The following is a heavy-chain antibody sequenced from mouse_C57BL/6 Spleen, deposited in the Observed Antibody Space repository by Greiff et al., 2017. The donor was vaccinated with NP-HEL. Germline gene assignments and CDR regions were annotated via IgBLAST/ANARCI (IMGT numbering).Heavy chain of an antibody. CDR3: ARPNWDYAMDY. V-gene: IGHV1-54*01. J-gene: IGHJ4*01. Sequence: VQLQQSGAELVRPGTSVKVSCKASGYAFTNYLIEWVKQRPGQGLEWIGVINPGSGGTNYNEKFKGKATLTADKSSSTAYMQRSSLTSEDSAVYFCARPNWDYAMDYWGQGTSVTVSS. CDR2: INPGSGGT. D-gene: IGHD4-1*01. CDR1: GYAFTNYL.